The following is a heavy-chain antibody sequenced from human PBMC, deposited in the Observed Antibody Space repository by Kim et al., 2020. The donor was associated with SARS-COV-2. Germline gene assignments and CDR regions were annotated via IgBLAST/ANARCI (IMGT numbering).Heavy chain of an antibody. Sequence: GGSLRLSCAASGFTFSSYGMHWVRQAPGKGLEWVALISYDGSNKYYADSVKGRFTISRDNSKNTLYLQMNSLRDEDTAVYYCAKVWDSCGFFPCGQGTL. D-gene: IGHD3-22*01. CDR2: ISYDGSNK. V-gene: IGHV3-30*18. CDR3: AKVWDSCGFFP. CDR1: GFTFSSYG. J-gene: IGHJ5*02.